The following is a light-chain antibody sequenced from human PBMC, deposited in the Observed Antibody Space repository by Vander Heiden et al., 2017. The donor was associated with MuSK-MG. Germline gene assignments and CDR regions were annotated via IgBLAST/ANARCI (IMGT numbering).Light chain of an antibody. V-gene: IGKV3D-20*01. CDR2: DAS. J-gene: IGKJ4*01. Sequence: IELTQSPATLSLSPGERATLSCGDSHSVSSSYLAWYQQKPGLAPRLLIYDASSRATGIPDRFSGSGSGTDFTLTISRLEPEDFAVYYCQQYGSSPLTFGGGTKVEIK. CDR3: QQYGSSPLT. CDR1: HSVSSSY.